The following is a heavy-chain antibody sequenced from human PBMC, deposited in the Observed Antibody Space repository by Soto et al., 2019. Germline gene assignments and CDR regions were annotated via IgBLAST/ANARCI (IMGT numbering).Heavy chain of an antibody. CDR2: INSDGSST. V-gene: IGHV3-74*01. D-gene: IGHD1-26*01. CDR3: ARGGSLNWYVDL. J-gene: IGHJ2*01. Sequence: EVQLVESGGGLVQPGGSLRLSCAASGFTFSSYWMHWVRQAPGKGLVWVSRINSDGSSTSYADSVKGRFTISRDNAKTTLYLQMNSLRAEDTAVYYCARGGSLNWYVDLWGRGTLVTVSS. CDR1: GFTFSSYW.